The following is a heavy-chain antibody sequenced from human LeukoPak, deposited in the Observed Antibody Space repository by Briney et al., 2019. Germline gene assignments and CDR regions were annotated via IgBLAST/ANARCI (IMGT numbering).Heavy chain of an antibody. CDR3: TTVGSAWNFDY. V-gene: IGHV3-15*01. CDR1: GFTFSNAW. J-gene: IGHJ4*02. D-gene: IGHD6-25*01. Sequence: GGSLRLSCAASGFTFSNAWMTWVRQAPGKGLEWIARIKSKTNGGTIDYAAPVKGRFTISRDDSKDTLYLQMNILKIEDGAVYYCTTVGSAWNFDYWGQGTLVTVSS. CDR2: IKSKTNGGTI.